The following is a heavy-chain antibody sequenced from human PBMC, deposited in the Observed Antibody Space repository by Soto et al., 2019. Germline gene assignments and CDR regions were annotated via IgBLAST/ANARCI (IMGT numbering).Heavy chain of an antibody. D-gene: IGHD3-10*01. CDR1: GFTVSSNY. V-gene: IGHV3-30*18. Sequence: GGSLRLSCAASGFTVSSNYMSWVRQAPGKGLEWVARISNDGSNEYYVDSVKGRFTISRDNSKNTLCLQMDSLRAEDTAVYYCAKGEVRGIIPSYFDYWGLGTLVTVSS. CDR3: AKGEVRGIIPSYFDY. CDR2: ISNDGSNE. J-gene: IGHJ4*02.